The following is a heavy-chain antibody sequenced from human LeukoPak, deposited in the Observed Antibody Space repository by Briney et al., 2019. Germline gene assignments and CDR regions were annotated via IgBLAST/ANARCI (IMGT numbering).Heavy chain of an antibody. D-gene: IGHD1-26*01. CDR2: MNPNSGNT. V-gene: IGHV1-8*03. CDR3: ARIGWDLTDDAFDI. CDR1: GYTFTSYD. J-gene: IGHJ3*02. Sequence: ASVKVSCKASGYTFTSYDINWVRQATGQGLEWMGWMNPNSGNTGYAQKFQGRVTITRNTSISTAYMELSSLRSEDTAVYYCARIGWDLTDDAFDIWGKGTTVTISS.